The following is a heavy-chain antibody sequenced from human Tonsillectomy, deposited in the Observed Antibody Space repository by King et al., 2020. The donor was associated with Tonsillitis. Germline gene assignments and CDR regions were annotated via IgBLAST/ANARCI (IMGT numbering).Heavy chain of an antibody. CDR1: GGSISSSSYY. V-gene: IGHV4-39*01. CDR2: VYYSGST. CDR3: ARHPRGVLLLFGNDIQFDY. D-gene: IGHD3-10*01. J-gene: IGHJ4*02. Sequence: QLQESGPGLVKPSETLSLTCTVSGGSISSSSYYWGWIRQPPGKGLEWIGSVYYSGSTYYNPSLRSRVTISVDMSKNEFSLKLSSVTAADTAVFFCARHPRGVLLLFGNDIQFDYWGQGTLVTVSS.